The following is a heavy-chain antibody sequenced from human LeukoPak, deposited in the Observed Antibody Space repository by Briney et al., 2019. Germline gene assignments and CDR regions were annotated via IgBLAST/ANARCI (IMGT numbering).Heavy chain of an antibody. V-gene: IGHV3-23*01. D-gene: IGHD6-13*01. Sequence: PGGSLRLSCAASGFTSSSYAMSWVRQAPGKGLEWVSAISGSGGSTYYADSVKGRFTISRDNSKNTLYLQMNSLRAEDTAVYYCAKWDSSSWWGYYYYYYMDVWGKGTTVTVSS. CDR1: GFTSSSYA. J-gene: IGHJ6*03. CDR3: AKWDSSSWWGYYYYYYMDV. CDR2: ISGSGGST.